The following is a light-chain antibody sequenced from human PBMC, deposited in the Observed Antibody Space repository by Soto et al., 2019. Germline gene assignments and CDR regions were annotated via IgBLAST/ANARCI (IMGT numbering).Light chain of an antibody. V-gene: IGKV3-11*01. CDR2: DAS. Sequence: EIVLTQSPATLSLSPGERATLSCRASQSVSSYLAWYQQKPGQAPSLLIYDASNRTTAIPARFSGSGSGTDFTLTISSLEPEDFAVYYCHQRSNWRTFGQGTKLEIK. CDR3: HQRSNWRT. CDR1: QSVSSY. J-gene: IGKJ2*01.